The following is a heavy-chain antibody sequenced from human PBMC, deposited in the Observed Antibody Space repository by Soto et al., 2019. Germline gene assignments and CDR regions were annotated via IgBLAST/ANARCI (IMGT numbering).Heavy chain of an antibody. CDR2: INPNNGAT. CDR1: RYIFTAYF. CDR3: ASHDPGARFDP. J-gene: IGHJ5*02. Sequence: QVQLVQSGAEVKKPGASVKVSCKAPRYIFTAYFMHWVRQAPGQGLEWMGWINPNNGATHYGLSFRGRVTMTSDTAISTAYMELRSLRSDDTAVYYCASHDPGARFDPWGQGTLVIVSS. D-gene: IGHD1-1*01. V-gene: IGHV1-2*02.